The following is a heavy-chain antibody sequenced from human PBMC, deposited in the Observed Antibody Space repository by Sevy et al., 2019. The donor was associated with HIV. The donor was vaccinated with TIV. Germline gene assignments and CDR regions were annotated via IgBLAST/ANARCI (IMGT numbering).Heavy chain of an antibody. V-gene: IGHV3-15*01. CDR2: IKSKTDGGTT. D-gene: IGHD2-15*01. Sequence: GGSLRLSCAASGFTFSNAWMSWVRQAPGKGLEWVGRIKSKTDGGTTDYAAPVKGRFTISRDDSKNTLYLQMNSLKTEDTAVYYCTALVVVVGSAKNYWGQGTLVIVSS. CDR1: GFTFSNAW. CDR3: TALVVVVGSAKNY. J-gene: IGHJ4*02.